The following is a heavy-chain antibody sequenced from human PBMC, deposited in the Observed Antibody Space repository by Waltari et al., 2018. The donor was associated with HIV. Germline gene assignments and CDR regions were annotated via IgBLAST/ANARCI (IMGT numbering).Heavy chain of an antibody. CDR3: AKVREKQLWLRNWDFDL. CDR2: ISSSGSSI. V-gene: IGHV3-48*03. J-gene: IGHJ2*01. CDR1: GFTFSGYE. D-gene: IGHD5-18*01. Sequence: EVKLVESGGGLVQPGGSVRLSCAASGFTFSGYEMYWVRQAPGKGLEWISYISSSGSSIYYADSVKGRFTISRDNGKKSLYLQMNILRAEDTAVYYCAKVREKQLWLRNWDFDLWGRGTLVTVSS.